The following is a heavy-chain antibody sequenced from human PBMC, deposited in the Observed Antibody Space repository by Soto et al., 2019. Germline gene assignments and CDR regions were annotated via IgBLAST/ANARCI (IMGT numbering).Heavy chain of an antibody. Sequence: GESLKISCAASGFTFSSYWMSWVRQAPGKGLEWVSAISGSGGSTYYADSVKGRFTISRDNSKNTLYLQMNSLRAEDTAVYYCANQVTTVSPPDYWGQGTLVTVSS. CDR2: ISGSGGST. CDR3: ANQVTTVSPPDY. CDR1: GFTFSSYW. V-gene: IGHV3-23*01. D-gene: IGHD4-17*01. J-gene: IGHJ4*02.